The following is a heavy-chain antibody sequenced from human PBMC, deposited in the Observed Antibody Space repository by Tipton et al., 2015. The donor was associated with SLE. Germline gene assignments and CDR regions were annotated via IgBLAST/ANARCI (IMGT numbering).Heavy chain of an antibody. V-gene: IGHV4-4*07. J-gene: IGHJ4*02. CDR3: AGDWGGEALDF. CDR1: GGSISAFY. CDR2: LYTTGST. Sequence: TLSLTCSVSGGSISAFYWSWVRQPLGKGLEWIGRLYTTGSTYYNPSLKRRVSMSVDTSKNQFSRRLSSVTAADTAVYYCAGDWGGEALDFWGQGTLVTVSS. D-gene: IGHD2-21*01.